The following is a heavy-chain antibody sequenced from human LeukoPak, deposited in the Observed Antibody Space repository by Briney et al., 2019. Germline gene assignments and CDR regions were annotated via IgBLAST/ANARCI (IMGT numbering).Heavy chain of an antibody. CDR3: ARDRGGYSYGYSAFDI. J-gene: IGHJ3*02. V-gene: IGHV1-69*06. D-gene: IGHD5-18*01. CDR1: GGTFSSYA. CDR2: IIPIFGTA. Sequence: SVKVSCKASGGTFSSYAISWVRQAPGQGLEWMGGIIPIFGTANYAQKFQGRDTITADKSTSTAYMELSSLRSEDTAVYYCARDRGGYSYGYSAFDIWGQGTMVTVSS.